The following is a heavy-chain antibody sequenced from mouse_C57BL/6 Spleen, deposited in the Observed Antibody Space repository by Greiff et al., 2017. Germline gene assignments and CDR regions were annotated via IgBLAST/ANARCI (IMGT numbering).Heavy chain of an antibody. CDR1: GYAFSSYW. D-gene: IGHD2-4*01. CDR3: ARGSLRGEYDPYAMDY. CDR2: LYPGDGDT. Sequence: QVQLQQSGAELVKPGASVKISCKASGYAFSSYWMNWVKQRPGKGLEWIGQLYPGDGDTNYNGKFKGKATLTADNSSSTAYMQISSLNSADSAVYFSARGSLRGEYDPYAMDYWGQGTSVTVSS. V-gene: IGHV1-80*01. J-gene: IGHJ4*01.